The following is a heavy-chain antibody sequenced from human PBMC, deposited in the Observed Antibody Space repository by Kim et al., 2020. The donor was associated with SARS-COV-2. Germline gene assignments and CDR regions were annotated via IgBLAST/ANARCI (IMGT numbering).Heavy chain of an antibody. J-gene: IGHJ6*02. CDR2: INWDGGST. CDR3: ARVVRGVTRYYYYGMDV. V-gene: IGHV3-20*01. CDR1: GFTFDDYG. Sequence: GGSLRLSCAASGFTFDDYGMSWVRQAAGKGLEWVSGINWDGGSTGYADSVKGRFTISSDNAKNSLYLQMNSLRAEDTALYHWARVVRGVTRYYYYGMDVWGEGTTVTASS. D-gene: IGHD3-10*01.